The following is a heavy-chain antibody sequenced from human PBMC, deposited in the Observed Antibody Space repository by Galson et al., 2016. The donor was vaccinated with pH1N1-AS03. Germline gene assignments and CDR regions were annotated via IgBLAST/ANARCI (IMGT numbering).Heavy chain of an antibody. Sequence: QSGAEVKKPGESLKISCKTSGYIFTSYWVAWVRHMPGKGLEWMGIIYPGDSDTRYSPSFQGQVTISADRSINTAYLQWSSLMASDTAIYYCARQVRDGYNDYFADCGQGILVTGSS. V-gene: IGHV5-51*01. J-gene: IGHJ4*02. CDR3: ARQVRDGYNDYFAD. D-gene: IGHD5-24*01. CDR1: GYIFTSYW. CDR2: IYPGDSDT.